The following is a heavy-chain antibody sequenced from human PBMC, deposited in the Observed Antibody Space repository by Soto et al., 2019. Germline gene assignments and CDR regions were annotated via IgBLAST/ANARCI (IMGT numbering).Heavy chain of an antibody. CDR2: IIPIFGTA. Sequence: SVKVSCKASGGTFSSYAISWVRQAPGQGLEWMGGIIPIFGTANYAQKFQGRVTITADESTSTAYMELSSLRSEDTAVYYCARAVVTPPRNYYYYYYGMDVWGQGTTVTVSS. V-gene: IGHV1-69*13. CDR1: GGTFSSYA. D-gene: IGHD2-15*01. CDR3: ARAVVTPPRNYYYYYYGMDV. J-gene: IGHJ6*02.